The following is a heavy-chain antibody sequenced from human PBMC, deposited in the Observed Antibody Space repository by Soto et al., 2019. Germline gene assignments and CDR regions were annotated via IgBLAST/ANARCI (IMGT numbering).Heavy chain of an antibody. CDR3: ARHIGNNWNHEGWFDP. CDR1: GYSFTSYW. Sequence: GESLKISCKGSGYSFTSYWISWVRQMPGKGLEWMGRIDPSDSYPNYSPSFQGHVTISADKSISTAYLQWSSLKASDTAMYYRARHIGNNWNHEGWFDPWGQGTLVTV. V-gene: IGHV5-10-1*01. D-gene: IGHD1-20*01. CDR2: IDPSDSYP. J-gene: IGHJ5*02.